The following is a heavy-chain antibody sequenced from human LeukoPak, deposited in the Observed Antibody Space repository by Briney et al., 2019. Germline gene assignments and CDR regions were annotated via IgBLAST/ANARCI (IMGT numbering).Heavy chain of an antibody. CDR1: GFTFSSYA. J-gene: IGHJ4*02. CDR2: ISSNGGST. V-gene: IGHV3-64D*06. Sequence: QAGGSLRLSCSASGFTFSSYAMHWVRQAPGKGLEYVSAISSNGGSTYYADSVKGRFTISRDNSKNTLYLQMSSLRAEDTAVYYCVKDPRRYSSGGGGNPFDYWGQGTLVTVSS. D-gene: IGHD6-19*01. CDR3: VKDPRRYSSGGGGNPFDY.